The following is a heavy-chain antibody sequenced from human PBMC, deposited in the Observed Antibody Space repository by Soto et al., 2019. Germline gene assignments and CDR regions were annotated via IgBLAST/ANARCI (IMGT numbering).Heavy chain of an antibody. D-gene: IGHD6-13*01. Sequence: ASVKVSCKASGGTFSSYAISWVRQAPGQGLEWMGGIIPIFGTANYAQKFQGRVTITADESTSTAYMELSSLRSEDTAVYYCARAQAAGTHYYYGMDVWGQGTTVTVSS. CDR3: ARAQAAGTHYYYGMDV. CDR2: IIPIFGTA. V-gene: IGHV1-69*13. CDR1: GGTFSSYA. J-gene: IGHJ6*02.